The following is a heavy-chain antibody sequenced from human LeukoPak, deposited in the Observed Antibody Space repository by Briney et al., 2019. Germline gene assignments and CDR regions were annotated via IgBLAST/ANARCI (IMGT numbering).Heavy chain of an antibody. D-gene: IGHD4-17*01. V-gene: IGHV1-2*02. CDR1: GYTFTGYY. Sequence: GASVKVSCKAAGYTFTGYYMHWVRQAPGQGLEWMGWINPNSGGTNYAQNFQGRVTMTRDTSISTVYMELISLRSDDTAVYYCAREMNYDDYRTSDYWGQGTLVTVSS. CDR2: INPNSGGT. J-gene: IGHJ4*02. CDR3: AREMNYDDYRTSDY.